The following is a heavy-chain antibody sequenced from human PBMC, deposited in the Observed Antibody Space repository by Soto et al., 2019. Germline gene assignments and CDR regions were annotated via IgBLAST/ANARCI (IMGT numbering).Heavy chain of an antibody. CDR1: GYTFTSYG. J-gene: IGHJ6*02. Sequence: ASVKVSSKASGYTFTSYGISWVRQAPGQGLEWMGWISAKKGNTKYAQKFQGRVTMTTDTSTSTAYMELRSLRSDDTAVYYCAREILSPDFYFHGMDVWGQGTTVTVSS. D-gene: IGHD2-15*01. CDR2: ISAKKGNT. CDR3: AREILSPDFYFHGMDV. V-gene: IGHV1-18*04.